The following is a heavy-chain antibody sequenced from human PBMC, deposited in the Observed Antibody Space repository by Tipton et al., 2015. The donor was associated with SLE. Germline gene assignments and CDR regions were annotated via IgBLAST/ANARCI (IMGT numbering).Heavy chain of an antibody. CDR3: ARVDSGGWYSVDY. CDR2: ISAYSGIT. V-gene: IGHV1-18*01. Sequence: QLVQSGPEVKKPGASVRVSCKASGYTFANYAVSWVRQAPGQGLEWMGWISAYSGITNYAQKLQGRVSMTTDSSTTTAYMDLMSLRSDDTAVYYCARVDSGGWYSVDYWGQGTLVTVSS. J-gene: IGHJ4*02. CDR1: GYTFANYA. D-gene: IGHD6-19*01.